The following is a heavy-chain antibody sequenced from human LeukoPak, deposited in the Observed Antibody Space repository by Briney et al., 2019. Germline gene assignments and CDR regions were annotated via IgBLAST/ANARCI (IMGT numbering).Heavy chain of an antibody. CDR1: GFTFSSYA. CDR3: ARDGATFSGYDWYYYMDV. V-gene: IGHV3-30*04. Sequence: GGSLRLSCAASGFTFSSYAMHWVRQAPGKGLEWVAVISYDGSNKYYADSVKGRFTISRDNSKNTLYLQMNSLRAEDTAVYYCARDGATFSGYDWYYYMDVWGKGTTVTVSS. CDR2: ISYDGSNK. D-gene: IGHD5-12*01. J-gene: IGHJ6*03.